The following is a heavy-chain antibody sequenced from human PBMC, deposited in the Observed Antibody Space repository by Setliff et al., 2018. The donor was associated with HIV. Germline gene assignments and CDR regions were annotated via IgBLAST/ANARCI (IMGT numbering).Heavy chain of an antibody. CDR2: FDPEAGEI. J-gene: IGHJ1*01. CDR3: VRAYDQDFQH. Sequence: ASVKVSCKISGFTLNELSIQWVRQAPAKGLEWMGGFDPEAGEIIYAQKFQGRVTMTRDTSTSTVYMELRSLRSEDSAVYYCVRAYDQDFQHWGQGTVVTVSS. V-gene: IGHV1-24*01. D-gene: IGHD3-22*01. CDR1: GFTLNELS.